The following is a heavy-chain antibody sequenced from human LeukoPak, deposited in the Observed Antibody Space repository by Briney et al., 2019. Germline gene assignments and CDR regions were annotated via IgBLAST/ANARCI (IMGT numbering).Heavy chain of an antibody. CDR3: ARDCSSTSCYSVWFDP. D-gene: IGHD2-2*01. CDR2: ISAYNGNT. Sequence: GASVKVSCKASGYTFTSYGISWVRQAPGQGLEWMGWISAYNGNTNYAQKLQGRVTMTTDTSTSTAYMELRSLRSDDTAVYYCARDCSSTSCYSVWFDPWGQGTLVTVSS. J-gene: IGHJ5*02. V-gene: IGHV1-18*01. CDR1: GYTFTSYG.